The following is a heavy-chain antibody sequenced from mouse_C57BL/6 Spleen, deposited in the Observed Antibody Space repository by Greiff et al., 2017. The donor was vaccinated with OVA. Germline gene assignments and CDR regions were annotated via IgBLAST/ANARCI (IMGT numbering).Heavy chain of an antibody. Sequence: EVHLVESGGGLVKPGGSLKLSCAASGFTFSSYAMSWVRQTPEKRLEWVATISDGGSYTYYPDNVKGRFTISRDNAKNNLYLQMSHLKSEDTAMYYCARSYDYHAMDYWGQGTSVTVSS. CDR3: ARSYDYHAMDY. CDR1: GFTFSSYA. J-gene: IGHJ4*01. V-gene: IGHV5-4*01. CDR2: ISDGGSYT.